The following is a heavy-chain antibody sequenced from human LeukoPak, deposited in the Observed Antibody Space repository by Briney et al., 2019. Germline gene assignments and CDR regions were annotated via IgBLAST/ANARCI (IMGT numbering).Heavy chain of an antibody. V-gene: IGHV3-23*01. D-gene: IGHD6-13*01. CDR3: AKDTSTRWYSSTPLPGDY. Sequence: GGSLRLSCAASGFTFSSYWMHWVRQAPGKGLEWVSGITGSGGNTYYADSVKGRFTISRDNSKSTLYLQMSSLRAEDTAIYYCAKDTSTRWYSSTPLPGDYWGQGTLVTVSS. J-gene: IGHJ4*02. CDR2: ITGSGGNT. CDR1: GFTFSSYW.